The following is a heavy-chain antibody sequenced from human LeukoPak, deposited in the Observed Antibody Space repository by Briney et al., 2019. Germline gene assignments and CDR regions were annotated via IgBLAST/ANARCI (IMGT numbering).Heavy chain of an antibody. V-gene: IGHV3-48*04. Sequence: PGGSLRLSCEVSGLNFNAFGMNWVRQAPGKGLEWVSYISSGSDIVSHAQFVEGRFTISRDNAKKSVFLQMSSLRVEDTAVYYCASWDIGSDPWGQGTLVIVSS. CDR2: ISSGSDIV. D-gene: IGHD1-26*01. CDR3: ASWDIGSDP. J-gene: IGHJ5*02. CDR1: GLNFNAFG.